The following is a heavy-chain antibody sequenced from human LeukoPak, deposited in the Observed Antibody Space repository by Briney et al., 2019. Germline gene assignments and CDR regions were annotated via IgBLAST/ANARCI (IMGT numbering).Heavy chain of an antibody. Sequence: GGSLRLSCAASGFTFRNYWMHWVRQAPGKGLVWVSRINSAGSSTSYADSVKGRFTISRDNAKNTLYLQMNSLRAEDTAVYYCARDYSSSWYSGLNYWGQGTQVTVSS. CDR2: INSAGSST. CDR3: ARDYSSSWYSGLNY. J-gene: IGHJ4*02. D-gene: IGHD6-13*01. V-gene: IGHV3-74*01. CDR1: GFTFRNYW.